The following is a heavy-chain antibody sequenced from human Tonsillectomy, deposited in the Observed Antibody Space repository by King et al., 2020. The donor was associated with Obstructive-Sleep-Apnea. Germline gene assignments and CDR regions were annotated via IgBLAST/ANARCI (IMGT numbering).Heavy chain of an antibody. CDR3: AKFLWFGEEGAFDS. CDR1: GFTFSSYA. CDR2: LSGSGPGT. J-gene: IGHJ3*02. V-gene: IGHV3-23*04. Sequence: VQLVESGGGLVQPGGSLRLSCAASGFTFSSYAMNWVRQAPGKGLEWVSALSGSGPGTYYADSVEGRFTISRDNSKKTLYLQMDSLRAEDTALYYCAKFLWFGEEGAFDSWGQGTMVTVSS. D-gene: IGHD3-10*01.